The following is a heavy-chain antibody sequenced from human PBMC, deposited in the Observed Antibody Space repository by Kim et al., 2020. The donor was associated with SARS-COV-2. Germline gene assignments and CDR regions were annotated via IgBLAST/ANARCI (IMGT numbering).Heavy chain of an antibody. CDR1: GFTFSRYW. V-gene: IGHV3-7*03. D-gene: IGHD1-1*01. Sequence: GGSLRLSCAASGFTFSRYWMSWVRQAPGKGLEWVANIKQDGSEKNYVDSVKGRFTISKDNAKNSLYLQMNSLRGEDTAVYYCASVGLEVWYYGVDVWGQGTTVTVSS. CDR3: ASVGLEVWYYGVDV. J-gene: IGHJ6*02. CDR2: IKQDGSEK.